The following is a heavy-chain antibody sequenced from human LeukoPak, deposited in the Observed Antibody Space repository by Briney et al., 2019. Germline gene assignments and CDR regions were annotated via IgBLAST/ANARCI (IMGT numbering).Heavy chain of an antibody. J-gene: IGHJ3*02. Sequence: GGSLRLSCAASGFTFSSYAMHWVRQAPGKGLEWVAVISYDGSNKYYADSVKGRFTISRDNSKNTLYLQMNSLRAEDTAVYYCARDRVVPAAIPLYDAFDIWGQGTMVTVSS. CDR3: ARDRVVPAAIPLYDAFDI. D-gene: IGHD2-2*01. CDR2: ISYDGSNK. CDR1: GFTFSSYA. V-gene: IGHV3-30-3*01.